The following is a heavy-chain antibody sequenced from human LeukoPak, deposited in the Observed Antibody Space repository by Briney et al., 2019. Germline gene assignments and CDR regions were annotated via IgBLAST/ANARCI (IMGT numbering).Heavy chain of an antibody. D-gene: IGHD5-18*01. CDR3: ARGGSYGYNY. CDR1: GGSLRGYY. V-gene: IGHV4-34*01. J-gene: IGHJ4*02. CDR2: INHSGST. Sequence: SGTLSLTRAVYGGSLRGYYWSGIRPPPGKGLAWIGEINHSGSTNYNPSLKSRVTISVDTSKNQFSLKLPSVTAADTAVYYCARGGSYGYNYWGQGTLVTVSS.